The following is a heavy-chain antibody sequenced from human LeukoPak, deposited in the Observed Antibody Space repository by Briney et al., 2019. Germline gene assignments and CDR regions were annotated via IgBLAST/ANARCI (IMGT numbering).Heavy chain of an antibody. CDR3: ARGVVVVPAAMLTSTFDY. CDR1: GGSFSGYY. J-gene: IGHJ4*02. CDR2: INHSGST. Sequence: SETLSLTCAVYGGSFSGYYWSWIRQPPGKGLEWIGEINHSGSTNYNPSLKSRVTISVDTSKNQFSLKLSSVTAADTAVYYCARGVVVVPAAMLTSTFDYWGQGTLVAVSS. V-gene: IGHV4-34*01. D-gene: IGHD2-2*01.